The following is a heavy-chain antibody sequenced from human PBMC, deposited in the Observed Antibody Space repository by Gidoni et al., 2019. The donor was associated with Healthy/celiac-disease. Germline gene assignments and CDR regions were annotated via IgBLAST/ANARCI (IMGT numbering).Heavy chain of an antibody. CDR1: GYTFTSYY. D-gene: IGHD3-3*01. Sequence: QVQLVQSGAEVKTPGASVKVSCKASGYTFTSYYMHWVRQAPGQGLEWMGIINPSGGSTSYAQKFQGRVTMTRDTATSTVYMELSSLRSEDTAVYYCARTSGYSRGSNWFDPWGQGTLVTVSS. CDR2: INPSGGST. J-gene: IGHJ5*02. V-gene: IGHV1-46*03. CDR3: ARTSGYSRGSNWFDP.